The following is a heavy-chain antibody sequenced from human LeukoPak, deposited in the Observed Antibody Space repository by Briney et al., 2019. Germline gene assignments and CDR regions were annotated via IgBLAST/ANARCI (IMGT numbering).Heavy chain of an antibody. J-gene: IGHJ5*02. CDR3: ARDLSVSSGYYSNWFDP. Sequence: GASVKVSCKASGYTFTGYYMHWVRQAPGQGLEWMGIINPSGGSTSYAQKFQGRVTMTRDTSTSTVYMELSSLRSEDTAGYYCARDLSVSSGYYSNWFDPWGQGTLVTVSS. D-gene: IGHD3-22*01. V-gene: IGHV1-46*01. CDR2: INPSGGST. CDR1: GYTFTGYY.